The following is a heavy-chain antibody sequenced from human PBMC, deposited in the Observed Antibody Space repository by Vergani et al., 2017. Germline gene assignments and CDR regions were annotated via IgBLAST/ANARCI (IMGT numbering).Heavy chain of an antibody. Sequence: DVQLLQSGGDLVQPGGSLKLSCVASGFTFSTHAMSWVRQTPGKGLEWVANIKQDGSEKYYVDSVKGRFTISRDNAKNSLYLQMNSLRAEDTAVYYCARGEYYYDSSGYYPGYWGQGTLVTVSS. J-gene: IGHJ4*02. CDR1: GFTFSTHA. CDR3: ARGEYYYDSSGYYPGY. CDR2: IKQDGSEK. D-gene: IGHD3-22*01. V-gene: IGHV3-7*01.